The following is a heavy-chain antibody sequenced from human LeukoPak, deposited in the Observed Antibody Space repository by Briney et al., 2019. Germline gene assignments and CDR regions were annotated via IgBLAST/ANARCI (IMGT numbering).Heavy chain of an antibody. CDR2: IIPILGIA. CDR1: GYTFTSYG. Sequence: GASVKVSCKASGYTFTSYGISWVRQAPGQGLEWMGRIIPILGIANYAQKFQGRVTITADKSTSTAYMELSSLRSEDTAVYYCARSNYKTYDSSGYPNRYFDYWGQGTLVTVSS. D-gene: IGHD3-22*01. CDR3: ARSNYKTYDSSGYPNRYFDY. V-gene: IGHV1-69*04. J-gene: IGHJ4*02.